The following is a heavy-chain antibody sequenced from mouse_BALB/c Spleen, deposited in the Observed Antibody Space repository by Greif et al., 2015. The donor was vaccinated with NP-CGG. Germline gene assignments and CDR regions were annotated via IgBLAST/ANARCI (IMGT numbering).Heavy chain of an antibody. CDR3: ARSVLPGYFDV. Sequence: QVQLKESGAELAKPGASVKMSCKASGYTFTSYWMHWVKQRPGQSLEWIGYINPSTGYTEYNQKFKDKATLTADKSSSTAYMQLSSLTSEDSAVYYCARSVLPGYFDVWGAGTTVTVSS. D-gene: IGHD1-1*01. J-gene: IGHJ1*01. CDR1: GYTFTSYW. V-gene: IGHV1-7*01. CDR2: INPSTGYT.